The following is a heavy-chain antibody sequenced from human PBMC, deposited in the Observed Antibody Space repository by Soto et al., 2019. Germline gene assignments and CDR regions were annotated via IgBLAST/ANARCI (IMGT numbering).Heavy chain of an antibody. V-gene: IGHV1-46*01. J-gene: IGHJ4*02. CDR1: GYTFTSYY. Sequence: ASVKVSCKASGYTFTSYYMHWVRQAPGQGLEWMGIINPSGGSTSYAQKFQGRVTMTRDTSTSTVYMELSSLRSEDTAVYYCARERIYYYDSSGYDFDYWGQGTLVTVSS. CDR2: INPSGGST. CDR3: ARERIYYYDSSGYDFDY. D-gene: IGHD3-22*01.